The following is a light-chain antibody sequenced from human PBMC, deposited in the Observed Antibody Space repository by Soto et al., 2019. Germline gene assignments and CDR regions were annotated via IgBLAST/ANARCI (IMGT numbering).Light chain of an antibody. CDR3: QQYTGPPTT. CDR2: GAS. Sequence: EIVMTQSPSTLSVSPVVRSTLSFMASQTVSSNYLAWCQQRPGQAPRLLIYGASTRAAGIPDRFSGSGSGTDFTLTITRLEPEDSAVYFCQQYTGPPTTFGQGTRLEIK. J-gene: IGKJ5*01. V-gene: IGKV3-20*01. CDR1: QTVSSNY.